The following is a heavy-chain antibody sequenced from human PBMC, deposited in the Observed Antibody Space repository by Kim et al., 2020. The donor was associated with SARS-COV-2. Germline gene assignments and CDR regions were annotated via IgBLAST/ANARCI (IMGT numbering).Heavy chain of an antibody. CDR3: ATQEFDP. V-gene: IGHV1-24*01. CDR1: GSSLTELS. J-gene: IGHJ5*02. CDR2: SDPADGET. Sequence: ASVKVSCKVSGSSLTELSIHWVRQVPGEGLEWMGGSDPADGETVYARKLEGRVSMTEDTSTDTAYMELNSLRSEDTGIYYCATQEFDPWGQGTLVTVSS.